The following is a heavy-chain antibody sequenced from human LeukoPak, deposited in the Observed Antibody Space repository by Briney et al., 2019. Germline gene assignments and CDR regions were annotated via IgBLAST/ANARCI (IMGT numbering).Heavy chain of an antibody. D-gene: IGHD2-2*01. CDR3: ARYRMGYCSSTSCYLFDY. CDR2: IYYSGST. Sequence: PSETLSLTCTVSGDYISTYYWSWIRQPPGKGLEWIGYIYYSGSTNYNPSLKSRVTISVDTSKNQFSLKLSSVTAADTAVYYCARYRMGYCSSTSCYLFDYWGQGTLVTVSS. J-gene: IGHJ4*02. CDR1: GDYISTYY. V-gene: IGHV4-59*01.